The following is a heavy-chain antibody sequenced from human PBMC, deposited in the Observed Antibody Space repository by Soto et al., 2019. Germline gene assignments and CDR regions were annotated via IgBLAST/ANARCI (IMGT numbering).Heavy chain of an antibody. CDR1: GFTFSSYA. J-gene: IGHJ4*02. V-gene: IGHV3-23*01. Sequence: EVQLLESGGGLVQPGGSLRLSCAASGFTFSSYAMTWVRQAPGKGLEWVSGIRGSGGSTYYADSVKGRFTIYRDNSKXXXXXXXXXXXXXXTAVYYCAKSKTVFGVDTFDYWGQGTLVTVSS. CDR3: AKSKTVFGVDTFDY. D-gene: IGHD3-3*01. CDR2: IRGSGGST.